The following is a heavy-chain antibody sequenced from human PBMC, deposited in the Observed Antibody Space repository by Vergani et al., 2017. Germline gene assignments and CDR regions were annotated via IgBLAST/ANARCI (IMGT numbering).Heavy chain of an antibody. D-gene: IGHD1-26*01. CDR1: GGSISSYY. Sequence: QVQLQESGPGLVKPSETLSLTCTVSGGSISSYYWSWIRQPPGKGLEWIGYIYYSGSTNYNPSLKRRVTITVDTSKNQFSLKLSSVTAADTAVYYCALPTTGGAFDIWGQGTMVTVSS. V-gene: IGHV4-59*01. CDR2: IYYSGST. J-gene: IGHJ3*02. CDR3: ALPTTGGAFDI.